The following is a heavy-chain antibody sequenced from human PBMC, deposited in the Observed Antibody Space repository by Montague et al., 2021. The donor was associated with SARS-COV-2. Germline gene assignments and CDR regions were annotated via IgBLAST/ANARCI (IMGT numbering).Heavy chain of an antibody. CDR2: IYSGGDST. CDR3: AKPGPFAFYFES. J-gene: IGHJ4*02. CDR1: GFSFSGYA. V-gene: IGHV3-23*03. D-gene: IGHD3-10*01. Sequence: SLRLSCAASGFSFSGYAMNWVRQAPGKGLEWISVIYSGGDSTYYADSVRGRYTISRDDSKNTLFLHLNNLSAEDTAIYHCAKPGPFAFYFESWGQGTLVTVSS.